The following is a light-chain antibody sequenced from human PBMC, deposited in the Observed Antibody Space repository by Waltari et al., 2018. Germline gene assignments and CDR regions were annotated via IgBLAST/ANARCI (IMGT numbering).Light chain of an antibody. CDR2: WAS. J-gene: IGKJ3*01. CDR1: CNVLYSSSNKNY. Sequence: DIVMTHSPASLSLSLGESPTFNASSSCNVLYSSSNKNYLAWYQQKPGQPPKLLIYWASTRESGVPDRFSGSGSGTDFTLTISSLQAEDVAVYYCQQYYCSPSTFGPGTKVDIK. CDR3: QQYYCSPST. V-gene: IGKV4-1*01.